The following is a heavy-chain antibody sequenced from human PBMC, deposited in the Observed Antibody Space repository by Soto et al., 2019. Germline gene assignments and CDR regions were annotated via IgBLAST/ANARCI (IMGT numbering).Heavy chain of an antibody. Sequence: PSETLSLTCTVSGGSIGGFFCTCFRHPPGMPLEGLGHVAASGSTAYNPSLRSRLSLSLDVSKNRFSLELTSVTAADTATYFCARGGSTHYYYGLDVWGQGTTVTVSS. V-gene: IGHV4-4*07. CDR1: GGSIGGFF. J-gene: IGHJ6*02. CDR3: ARGGSTHYYYGLDV. CDR2: VAASGST.